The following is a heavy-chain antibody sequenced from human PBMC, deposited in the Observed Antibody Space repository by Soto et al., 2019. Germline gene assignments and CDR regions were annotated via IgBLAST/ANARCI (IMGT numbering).Heavy chain of an antibody. Sequence: QVQLVQSGAEVRKPGASVKVSCKASGYIFSGNYLHWVRRAPGQGLEWLAWLNAKNGATNYAQKFRGRATVTRDPSISTTYLELSGLTSDDTAVYYCARAREDSSGWFDHWGQGTQVTVSP. D-gene: IGHD6-19*01. CDR2: LNAKNGAT. V-gene: IGHV1-2*02. CDR3: ARAREDSSGWFDH. J-gene: IGHJ5*02. CDR1: GYIFSGNY.